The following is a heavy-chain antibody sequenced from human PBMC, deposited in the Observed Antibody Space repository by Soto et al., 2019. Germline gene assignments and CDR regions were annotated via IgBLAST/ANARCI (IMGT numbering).Heavy chain of an antibody. CDR2: INSDGTST. CDR1: GFTFSNYW. V-gene: IGHV3-74*01. CDR3: ARAVRSGSYPYYYYGMDV. D-gene: IGHD3-10*01. Sequence: EVQVVESGGGLVQPGGSLRLSCAASGFTFSNYWIHWVRQAPGKGLVWVSRINSDGTSTSYADSVKGRFTISRDNAKNTLYLQMNSLRVEDTAVYYWARAVRSGSYPYYYYGMDVWGQGTTVAVSS. J-gene: IGHJ6*02.